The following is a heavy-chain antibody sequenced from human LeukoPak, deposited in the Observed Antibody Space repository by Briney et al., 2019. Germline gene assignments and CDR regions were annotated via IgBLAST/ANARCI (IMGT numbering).Heavy chain of an antibody. CDR2: IYHSGST. V-gene: IGHV4-38-2*01. Sequence: SETLSLTCAVSGYSISSDSYWGWIRQPPGKGLEWIGSIYHSGSTYYNSSLKSRVTISVDTSKNQFSLKLSSVTAADTAIYYCAKYKFGSDYFSNWGQGTLVTVSS. CDR1: GYSISSDSY. J-gene: IGHJ4*02. D-gene: IGHD2/OR15-2a*01. CDR3: AKYKFGSDYFSN.